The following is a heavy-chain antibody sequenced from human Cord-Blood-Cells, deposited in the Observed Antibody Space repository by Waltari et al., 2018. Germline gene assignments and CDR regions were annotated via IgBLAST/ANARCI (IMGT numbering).Heavy chain of an antibody. CDR2: MNPNSGNT. CDR1: GYTFTSYA. D-gene: IGHD7-27*01. CDR3: ARTTGDQDAFDI. Sequence: QVQLVQSGAEVKKPGASVMVSCKASGYTFTSYAIHWIRQATGQGLEWMGWMNPNSGNTGYAQKFQGIVTMTRNTSISTAYMELSSLRSEDTAVYYCARTTGDQDAFDIWGQGTMVTVSS. V-gene: IGHV1-8*01. J-gene: IGHJ3*02.